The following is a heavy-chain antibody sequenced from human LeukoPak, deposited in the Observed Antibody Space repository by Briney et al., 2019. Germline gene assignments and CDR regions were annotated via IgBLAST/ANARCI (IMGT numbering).Heavy chain of an antibody. Sequence: PGGPLRLSCAASGFTFSNYWVHWVRQAPGKGLVWVSCINNDGSSASFADSVKGRFTISRDNARNTVDLQMSSLRAEDTAVYYCAKDRVYQLLDAFDIWGQGTMVTVSS. CDR1: GFTFSNYW. CDR3: AKDRVYQLLDAFDI. V-gene: IGHV3-74*01. CDR2: INNDGSSA. J-gene: IGHJ3*02. D-gene: IGHD2-2*01.